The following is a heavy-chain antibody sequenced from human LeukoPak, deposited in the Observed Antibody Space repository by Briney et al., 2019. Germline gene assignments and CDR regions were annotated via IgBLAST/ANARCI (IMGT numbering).Heavy chain of an antibody. CDR3: ARYGNGAWLAHYSFDI. CDR2: INQDGSGK. CDR1: GFTLSNYW. V-gene: IGHV3-7*01. D-gene: IGHD6-19*01. J-gene: IGHJ3*02. Sequence: GGSLRLSCAASGFTLSNYWMSWVRQAPGKGLEWVANINQDGSGKYYVDSVKGRFAISRDNAKNSLYLQMNSLRAEDTAVYYCARYGNGAWLAHYSFDIWGQGTMVTVSS.